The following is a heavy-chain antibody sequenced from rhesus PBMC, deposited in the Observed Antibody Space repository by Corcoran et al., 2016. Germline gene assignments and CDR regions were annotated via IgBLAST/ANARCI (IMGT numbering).Heavy chain of an antibody. J-gene: IGHJ4*01. CDR2: ITYSGST. CDR1: GYSISSGYY. V-gene: IGHV4-122*02. CDR3: ARRWIQLQSFFDY. Sequence: QVQLQESGPGLVKPSETLSLTCAVSGYSISSGYYWSWIRQPPGKGLEWIGDITYSGSTSYNPSLKSRVTISRDTSKNQFSLKLSSVTAADTAVYYCARRWIQLQSFFDYWGQGVLVTVSS. D-gene: IGHD5-12*01.